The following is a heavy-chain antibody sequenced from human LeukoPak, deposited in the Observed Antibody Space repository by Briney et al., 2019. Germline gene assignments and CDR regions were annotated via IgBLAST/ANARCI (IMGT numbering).Heavy chain of an antibody. Sequence: SVKVSCKASGGTFSSYAISWVRQAPGQGLEWMGGIIPIFGTANYAQKFQGRVTITTDESTSTAYMELSSLRSEDTAVYYCARVFAGHQAPPGYFDYWGQGTLVTVSS. CDR1: GGTFSSYA. V-gene: IGHV1-69*05. CDR3: ARVFAGHQAPPGYFDY. CDR2: IIPIFGTA. J-gene: IGHJ4*02. D-gene: IGHD1-14*01.